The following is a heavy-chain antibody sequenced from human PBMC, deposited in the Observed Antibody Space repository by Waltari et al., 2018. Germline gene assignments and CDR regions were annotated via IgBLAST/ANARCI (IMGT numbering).Heavy chain of an antibody. J-gene: IGHJ4*02. CDR1: GYSLSCGSY. CDR2: IYHSWPT. CDR3: ARVLHWASDYDLDGGFDY. V-gene: IGHV4-38-2*01. D-gene: IGHD3-3*01. Sequence: QVQLQESGPGLVKPSETLSLNCAVSGYSLSCGSYWGWPRQPPGKGLDWIGSIYHSWPTDYNPDLKRRVTISVDTAKTQFSLRLSFVTAADTAVYYCARVLHWASDYDLDGGFDYWGQGTLVTVSS.